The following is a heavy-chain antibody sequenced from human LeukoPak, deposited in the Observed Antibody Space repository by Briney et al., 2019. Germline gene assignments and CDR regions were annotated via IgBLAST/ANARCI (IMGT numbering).Heavy chain of an antibody. D-gene: IGHD6-6*01. J-gene: IGHJ4*02. CDR1: GDSISSRNCY. V-gene: IGHV4-39*07. CDR3: ARDDRQLAAFDY. CDR2: IYYGGST. Sequence: SETLSLTCTVSGDSISSRNCYWGWIRQPPGKGLEWIGNIYYGGSTYYNPSLKSRVTISVDTSKNQFSLRLSSLTAADTAVYYCARDDRQLAAFDYWGQGTLVTVSS.